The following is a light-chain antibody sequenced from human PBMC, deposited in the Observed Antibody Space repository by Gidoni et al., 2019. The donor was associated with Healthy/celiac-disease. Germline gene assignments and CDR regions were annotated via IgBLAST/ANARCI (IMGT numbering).Light chain of an antibody. CDR1: QSISSW. Sequence: DIHLTQSPSTLSASVGDRFTITCRASQSISSWLAWYQQKPGKAPKLLIYKASSLESGVPSRFSGSGAGTEFTLTISSRQPHDFATYYCQQYNRYLYTFGQGTKLEIK. CDR3: QQYNRYLYT. J-gene: IGKJ2*01. V-gene: IGKV1-5*03. CDR2: KAS.